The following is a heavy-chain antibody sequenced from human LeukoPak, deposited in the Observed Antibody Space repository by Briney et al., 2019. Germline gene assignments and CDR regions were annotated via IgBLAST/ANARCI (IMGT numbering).Heavy chain of an antibody. CDR3: AKPSLIVGATVGFDY. D-gene: IGHD1-26*01. CDR1: GFTFSSYA. V-gene: IGHV3-23*01. CDR2: ISGSGSST. J-gene: IGHJ4*02. Sequence: GGSLRLSCTASGFTFSSYAMSWVRQAPGKGLEWVSAISGSGSSTYYADSVKGRFTISRDNSKNTLYLQMNSLRAEDTAVYYCAKPSLIVGATVGFDYWGQGTLVTVSS.